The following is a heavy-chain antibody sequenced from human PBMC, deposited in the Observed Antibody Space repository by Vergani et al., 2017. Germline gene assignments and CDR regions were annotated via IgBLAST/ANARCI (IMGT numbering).Heavy chain of an antibody. CDR1: GGSFTSYH. V-gene: IGHV4-34*01. J-gene: IGHJ6*03. CDR3: ARVNTETNGHLYYYYYMDV. Sequence: QVQLQQWGGGLLKPSETLSLTCVVNGGSFTSYHWTLIRQSPGEGLEWVGDIDHTGRPDYNSSLKSRLTMSVDKSRNQFSLTLNSVTATDTAIYFCARVNTETNGHLYYYYYMDVWGQGTAVAVS. CDR2: IDHTGRP. D-gene: IGHD4-11*01.